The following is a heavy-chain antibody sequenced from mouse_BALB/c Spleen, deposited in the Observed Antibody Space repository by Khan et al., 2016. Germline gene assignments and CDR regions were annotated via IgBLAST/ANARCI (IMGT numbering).Heavy chain of an antibody. CDR2: ISYSGGN. CDR1: GDSITSGY. Sequence: EVQLQESGPSLVKPSQTLSLTCSVTGDSITSGYWNWIRKFPGNKLEYMGYISYSGGNYKNPYLKSRISITRDTSKNQYYLQLNSLTTEDTGTYYCASYDGSSYVRGMDYWGQGLSVTVSS. D-gene: IGHD1-1*01. J-gene: IGHJ4*01. CDR3: ASYDGSSYVRGMDY. V-gene: IGHV3-8*02.